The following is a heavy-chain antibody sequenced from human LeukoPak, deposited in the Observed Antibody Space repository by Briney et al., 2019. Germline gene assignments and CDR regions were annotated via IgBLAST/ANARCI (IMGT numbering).Heavy chain of an antibody. CDR2: IYTSGST. J-gene: IGHJ4*02. V-gene: IGHV4-61*02. D-gene: IGHD3-10*01. Sequence: PSETLSLTCTVSGGSISSGSYYWSWIRQPAGKGLEWIGRIYTSGSTNYNPSLKSRVTMSVDTSKNQFSLKLSSVTAADTAVYYCARDTMVRGVEGGDYWGQGTLVTVSS. CDR3: ARDTMVRGVEGGDY. CDR1: GGSISSGSYY.